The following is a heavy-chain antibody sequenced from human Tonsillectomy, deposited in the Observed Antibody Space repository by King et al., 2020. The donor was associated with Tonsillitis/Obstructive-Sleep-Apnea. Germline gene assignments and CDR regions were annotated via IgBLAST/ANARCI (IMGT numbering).Heavy chain of an antibody. CDR2: IYPDDSDT. Sequence: VQLVESGAEVKKPGESLKISCKGSGYSFTNYWIGWVRQMPGKGLEWMGIIYPDDSDTKYSPSFQGQVTIAADKSISPAYLQWSSLKASDTAMYYCARLDGGSGNWGSYRYAFDPWGQGTLVTVSS. CDR3: ARLDGGSGNWGSYRYAFDP. V-gene: IGHV5-51*01. D-gene: IGHD3-16*02. CDR1: GYSFTNYW. J-gene: IGHJ5*02.